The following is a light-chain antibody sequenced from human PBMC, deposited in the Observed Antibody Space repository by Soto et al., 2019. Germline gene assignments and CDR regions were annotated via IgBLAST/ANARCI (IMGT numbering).Light chain of an antibody. CDR3: QQQGT. V-gene: IGKV3-20*01. Sequence: EIVLTQSPGTLSLSPGERATLSCRASEFLSSSYLVWYQQKPGQAPRLLIYAASRRATGIPDRFSGSGSATEYTLTINTLEPEDFAVDYCQQQGTFGQGTKVEI. J-gene: IGKJ2*01. CDR1: EFLSSSY. CDR2: AAS.